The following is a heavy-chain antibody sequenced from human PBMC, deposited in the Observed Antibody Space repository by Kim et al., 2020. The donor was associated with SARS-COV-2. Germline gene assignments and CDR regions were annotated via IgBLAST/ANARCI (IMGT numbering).Heavy chain of an antibody. Sequence: ASVKVSCKASGYTFTSYYMHWVRQAPGQGLEWMGIINPSGGSTSYAQKFQGRVTMTRDTSTSTVYMELSSLRSEDTAVYYCARGGDSYYYDSSGYYSSRNDAFDIWGQGTMVTVSS. CDR1: GYTFTSYY. V-gene: IGHV1-46*01. J-gene: IGHJ3*02. D-gene: IGHD3-22*01. CDR3: ARGGDSYYYDSSGYYSSRNDAFDI. CDR2: INPSGGST.